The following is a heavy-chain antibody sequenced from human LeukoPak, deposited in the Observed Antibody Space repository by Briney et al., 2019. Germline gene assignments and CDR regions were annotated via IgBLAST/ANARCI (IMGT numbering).Heavy chain of an antibody. CDR3: ASERKIYCSSTSCFPFDY. J-gene: IGHJ4*02. V-gene: IGHV4-39*01. CDR1: GGSISSSSYY. CDR2: IYYSGST. D-gene: IGHD2-2*01. Sequence: KPSGTLSLTCTVSGGSISSSSYYWGWIRQPPGKGLEWIGSIYYSGSTHYNPSLKSRVTISVDTSKNQFSLKLSSVTAADTAVYYCASERKIYCSSTSCFPFDYWGQGTLVTVSS.